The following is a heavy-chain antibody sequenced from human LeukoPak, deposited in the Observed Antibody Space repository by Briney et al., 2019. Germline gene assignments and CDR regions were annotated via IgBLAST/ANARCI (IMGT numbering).Heavy chain of an antibody. V-gene: IGHV4-30-2*01. CDR2: IYHSGST. J-gene: IGHJ4*02. CDR3: ASGGYSYGFDY. Sequence: PSQTLSLTCAVSGGSISSGGYSWNWIRQPPGKGLEWIGYIYHSGSTYYNPSLKSRVTISVDGSKNQFSLKLSSVTAADTAVYYCASGGYSYGFDYWGQGTLVTVSS. CDR1: GGSISSGGYS. D-gene: IGHD5-18*01.